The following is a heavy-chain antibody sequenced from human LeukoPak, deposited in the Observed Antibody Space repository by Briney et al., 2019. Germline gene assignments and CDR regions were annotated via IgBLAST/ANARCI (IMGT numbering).Heavy chain of an antibody. CDR1: GFTFSSYA. D-gene: IGHD2-15*01. CDR2: ISGSGGST. J-gene: IGHJ6*03. CDR3: AKRPGYCSGGSCYSDYYYYYMDV. Sequence: GGSLRLSCAASGFTFSSYAMSWVRQAPGKGLEWVSAISGSGGSTYYADSVKGRFTISRDNSKNTLYLQMNSLRAEDTAVYYSAKRPGYCSGGSCYSDYYYYYMDVWGKGTTVTVSS. V-gene: IGHV3-23*01.